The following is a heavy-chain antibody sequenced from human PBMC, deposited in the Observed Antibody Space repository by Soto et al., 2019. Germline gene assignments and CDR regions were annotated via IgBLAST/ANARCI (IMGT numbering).Heavy chain of an antibody. D-gene: IGHD4-17*01. V-gene: IGHV2-5*02. CDR2: IYWDDDK. CDR1: VFSLTTYDMG. Sequence: QITLKESGPTLVRPAQTLTLTCAFSVFSLTTYDMGVAWIRQPPGKALEWLALIYWDDDKRYSPSLTDRLAVSKATSRNQVVLTITNLDPGDTATYFCAHAGDYDLLTFDNWGPGILVTVSS. CDR3: AHAGDYDLLTFDN. J-gene: IGHJ4*02.